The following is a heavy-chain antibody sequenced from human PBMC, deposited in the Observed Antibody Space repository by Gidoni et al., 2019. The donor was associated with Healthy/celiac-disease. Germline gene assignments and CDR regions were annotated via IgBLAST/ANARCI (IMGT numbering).Heavy chain of an antibody. J-gene: IGHJ3*02. CDR1: GYTFTSYY. CDR2: INPSGGST. Sequence: QVQLVQSGAEVKKPGASVKVSCKASGYTFTSYYMHWVRQAPGQGLEWMGIINPSGGSTSYAQKFQGRVTMTRDTSTSTVYMELSSLRSEDTAVYYCARDNAAAGSGHDAFDIWGQGTMVTVSS. V-gene: IGHV1-46*01. CDR3: ARDNAAAGSGHDAFDI. D-gene: IGHD6-13*01.